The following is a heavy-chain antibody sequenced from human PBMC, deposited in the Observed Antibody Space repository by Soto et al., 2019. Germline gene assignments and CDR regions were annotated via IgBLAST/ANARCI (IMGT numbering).Heavy chain of an antibody. D-gene: IGHD6-13*01. CDR3: ARDLVSSSWYWFDP. CDR2: IKQDGSEK. J-gene: IGHJ5*02. V-gene: IGHV3-7*01. CDR1: GFTFSSYW. Sequence: PGGSLRLSCAASGFTFSSYWMSWVRQAPGKGLEWVANIKQDGSEKYYVDSVKGRFTISRDNAKNSLYLQMNSLRAEDTAVYYCARDLVSSSWYWFDPWGQGTLVTVPS.